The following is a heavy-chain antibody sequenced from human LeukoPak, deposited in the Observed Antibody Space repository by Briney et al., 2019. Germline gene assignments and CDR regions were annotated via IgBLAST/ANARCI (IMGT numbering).Heavy chain of an antibody. Sequence: ASVKVSCKASGYTFTSYDINWVRQATGQGLEWMGWMNPNSGNTGYAQKSQGRVTMTRNTSISTAYMELRSLRSDDTAVYYCARVGPRYCSSTSCPSEDWFDPWGQGTLVTVSS. D-gene: IGHD2-2*01. CDR1: GYTFTSYD. V-gene: IGHV1-8*01. CDR3: ARVGPRYCSSTSCPSEDWFDP. J-gene: IGHJ5*02. CDR2: MNPNSGNT.